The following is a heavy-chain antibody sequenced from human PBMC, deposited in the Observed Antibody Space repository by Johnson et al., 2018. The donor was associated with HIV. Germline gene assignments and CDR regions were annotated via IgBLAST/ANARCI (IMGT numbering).Heavy chain of an antibody. D-gene: IGHD1-26*01. CDR3: AKWGLVGAPKGAFDI. Sequence: VQLVESGGGVVQPGRSLRLSCAASGFTFRSYGMHWVRQAPGKGLEWVAVIWYDGRNKDYADSVKGRFTISRDNSKNTLYLQMNSLRAEDTAVYYCAKWGLVGAPKGAFDIWGQGTMVTVSS. V-gene: IGHV3-33*06. J-gene: IGHJ3*02. CDR1: GFTFRSYG. CDR2: IWYDGRNK.